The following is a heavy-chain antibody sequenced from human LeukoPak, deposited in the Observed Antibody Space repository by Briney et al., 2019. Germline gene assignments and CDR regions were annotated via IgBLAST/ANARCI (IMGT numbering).Heavy chain of an antibody. CDR1: GSTFDGYA. J-gene: IGHJ6*02. Sequence: PGGSLRLSCAASGSTFDGYAMRWVRQAPGKGLEWVSGISWNSDSIGYADPVKGRFTISRDNATNSLYLQLNSLRAEDTALYYCAKDMNYYGMDVWGQGTTVTVSS. V-gene: IGHV3-9*01. CDR2: ISWNSDSI. CDR3: AKDMNYYGMDV.